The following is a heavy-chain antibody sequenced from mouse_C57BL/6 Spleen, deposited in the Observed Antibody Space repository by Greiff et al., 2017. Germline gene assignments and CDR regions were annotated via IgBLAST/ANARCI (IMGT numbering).Heavy chain of an antibody. J-gene: IGHJ1*03. Sequence: VQLQQPGAELVKPGASVKLSCKASGYTFTSYWMHWVKQRPGQGLEWIGMIHPNSGSTNYNEKFKSKATLTVDKSSSTAYMQLSSLTSEDSAVYYCARPIYYYGSSDVDWYFDVWGTGTTVTVSS. CDR1: GYTFTSYW. V-gene: IGHV1-64*01. D-gene: IGHD1-1*01. CDR2: IHPNSGST. CDR3: ARPIYYYGSSDVDWYFDV.